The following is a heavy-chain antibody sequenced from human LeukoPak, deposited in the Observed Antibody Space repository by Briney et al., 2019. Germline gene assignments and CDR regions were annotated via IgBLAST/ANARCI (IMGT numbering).Heavy chain of an antibody. CDR2: IYYSGST. V-gene: IGHV4-31*03. D-gene: IGHD3-9*01. CDR1: GGSISSGGYY. J-gene: IGHJ4*02. CDR3: ARAYDILAYFDY. Sequence: SQTLSLTCTVSGGSISSGGYYWSWIRQHPGKGLEWIGYIYYSGSTYYYPSLKSRFTISVDTSKNQFSLKLSSVTAADTAVYYCARAYDILAYFDYWGQGTLVTVSS.